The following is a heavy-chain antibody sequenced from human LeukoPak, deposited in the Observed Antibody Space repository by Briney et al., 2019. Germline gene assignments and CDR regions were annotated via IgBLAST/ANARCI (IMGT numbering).Heavy chain of an antibody. CDR1: GGSITDYY. J-gene: IGHJ4*02. CDR2: MYYSGSA. V-gene: IGHV4-59*08. CDR3: ARSTFSSNWNL. D-gene: IGHD6-13*01. Sequence: SETLSLTCTVSGGSITDYYWSWIRHSSGKGLEWIGYMYYSGSAYYSPSHKTRVTISVDTSKNQFSLKLTSVTAADTAVYYCARSTFSSNWNLWGQGTLVTVSS.